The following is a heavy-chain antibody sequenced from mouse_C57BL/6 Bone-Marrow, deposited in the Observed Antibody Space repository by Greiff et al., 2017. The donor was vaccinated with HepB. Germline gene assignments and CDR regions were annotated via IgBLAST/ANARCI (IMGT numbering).Heavy chain of an antibody. J-gene: IGHJ3*01. D-gene: IGHD2-4*01. V-gene: IGHV1-69*01. CDR2: IDPSDSYT. Sequence: QVQLQQPGAELVMPGASVKLSCKASGYTFTSYWMHWVKQRPGQGLEWIGEIDPSDSYTHYNQKFKGKSTLTVDKSSSTAYMQLSSLTSEDSAVYYCARSAITRFAYWGQGTLVTVSA. CDR1: GYTFTSYW. CDR3: ARSAITRFAY.